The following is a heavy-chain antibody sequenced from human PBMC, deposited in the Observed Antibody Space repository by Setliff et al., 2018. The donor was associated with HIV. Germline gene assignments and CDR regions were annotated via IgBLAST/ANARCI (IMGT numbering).Heavy chain of an antibody. V-gene: IGHV1-18*01. CDR1: GYTFSNYG. CDR3: ARGFHGNSCYPPHWFDP. CDR2: ISTYNGNT. J-gene: IGHJ5*02. D-gene: IGHD2-2*01. Sequence: ASVKVSCKASGYTFSNYGITWVRQAPGQGLEWMGWISTYNGNTNYEQKLQGRVTMTTDTSTSTAYMELRRLRSDDTAVYYCARGFHGNSCYPPHWFDPWGQGTLVTVSS.